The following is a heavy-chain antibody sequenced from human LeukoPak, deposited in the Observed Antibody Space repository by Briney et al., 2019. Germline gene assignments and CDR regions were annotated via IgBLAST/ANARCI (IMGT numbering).Heavy chain of an antibody. CDR2: INHSGST. Sequence: SETLSLTCAVYGGSFSAYYWSWIRQPPGKGLEWIGEINHSGSTNYNPSLKSRVTISVDTSKNQFSLKLSSVTAADTAVYYCARGRTTLRLFDYWGQGTLVTVSS. D-gene: IGHD5-12*01. CDR1: GGSFSAYY. CDR3: ARGRTTLRLFDY. V-gene: IGHV4-34*01. J-gene: IGHJ4*02.